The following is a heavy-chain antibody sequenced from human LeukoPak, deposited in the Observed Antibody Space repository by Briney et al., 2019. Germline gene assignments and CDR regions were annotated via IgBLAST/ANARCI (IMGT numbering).Heavy chain of an antibody. J-gene: IGHJ5*02. V-gene: IGHV3-64*01. Sequence: PGGSLRLSCAASGFTFSSYAMHWVRQAPGKGLEYVSAISSNEGSTYYANSVKGRFTISRDNSKNTLYLQMGSLRAEDMAVYYCARETPSYTSGSYSGDPPNWFDPWGQGTLVTVSS. CDR3: ARETPSYTSGSYSGDPPNWFDP. CDR2: ISSNEGST. CDR1: GFTFSSYA. D-gene: IGHD1-26*01.